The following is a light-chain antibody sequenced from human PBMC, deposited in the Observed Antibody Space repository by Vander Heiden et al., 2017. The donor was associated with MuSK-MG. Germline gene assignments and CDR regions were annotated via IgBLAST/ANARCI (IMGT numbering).Light chain of an antibody. CDR1: QGISNS. V-gene: IGKV1-NL1*01. CDR3: QQDSSTHT. CDR2: AAS. Sequence: DIQMTQSPSSLSAYVGDRVTFTCRASQGISNSLAWYQLKPGKAPKLLLYAASRLESGVPSRFSGSGSGTDYTLTISSLQPEDFATYYWQQDSSTHTFGQGTKLEIK. J-gene: IGKJ2*01.